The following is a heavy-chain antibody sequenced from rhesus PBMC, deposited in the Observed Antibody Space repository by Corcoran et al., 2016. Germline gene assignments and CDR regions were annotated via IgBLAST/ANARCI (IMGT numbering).Heavy chain of an antibody. Sequence: EVQLVQSGAEVKRPGESLRISCKTSGYSFTGSWISWVRQMPGKGLEWMGMIYPCDSDTRYSPSFQGQFTISADKSISTAYLQWSSLKASDTATYYCAKDNPGWTGYYFYWGQGVLVTVSS. J-gene: IGHJ4*01. V-gene: IGHV5-43*01. CDR1: GYSFTGSW. D-gene: IGHD3-3*01. CDR2: IYPCDSDT. CDR3: AKDNPGWTGYYFY.